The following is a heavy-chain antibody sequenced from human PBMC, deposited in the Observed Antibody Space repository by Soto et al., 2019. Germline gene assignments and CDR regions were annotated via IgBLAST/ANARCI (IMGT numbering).Heavy chain of an antibody. Sequence: SVKVSCKASGGTFSSYTISWVRQAPGQGLEWMGRIIPILGIANYAQKFQGRVTITRDTSTSTAYMELSSLRSEDTAVYYCARDQGDRRSSSDDAFDIWGQGTMVTVSS. CDR3: ARDQGDRRSSSDDAFDI. J-gene: IGHJ3*02. D-gene: IGHD3-16*01. CDR1: GGTFSSYT. V-gene: IGHV1-69*04. CDR2: IIPILGIA.